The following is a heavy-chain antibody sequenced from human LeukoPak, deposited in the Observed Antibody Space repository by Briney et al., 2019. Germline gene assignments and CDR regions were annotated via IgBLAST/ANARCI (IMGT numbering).Heavy chain of an antibody. CDR1: GFTFNSYG. D-gene: IGHD4-17*01. V-gene: IGHV3-33*01. CDR3: ARARTTRGFDY. Sequence: GGSLRLSCAASGFTFNSYGIHWVRQAPGKGLEWVAFIWYDGSNKYYADSVKGRFTISRDNSKNALYLQMNSLRAEDTAVYYCARARTTRGFDYWGQGTLVTVSS. J-gene: IGHJ4*02. CDR2: IWYDGSNK.